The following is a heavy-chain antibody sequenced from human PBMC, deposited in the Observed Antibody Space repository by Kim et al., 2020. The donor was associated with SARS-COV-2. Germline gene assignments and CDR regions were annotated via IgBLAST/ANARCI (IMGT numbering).Heavy chain of an antibody. Sequence: SETLSLTCAVYGGSFSGYYWSWIRQPPGKGLEWIGEINHSGSTNYNPSLKSRVTISVDTSKNQFSLKLSSVTAADTAVYYCVRKRITMVRGVITALNWFDPWGQGTLVTVSS. D-gene: IGHD3-10*01. CDR2: INHSGST. V-gene: IGHV4-34*01. CDR1: GGSFSGYY. J-gene: IGHJ5*02. CDR3: VRKRITMVRGVITALNWFDP.